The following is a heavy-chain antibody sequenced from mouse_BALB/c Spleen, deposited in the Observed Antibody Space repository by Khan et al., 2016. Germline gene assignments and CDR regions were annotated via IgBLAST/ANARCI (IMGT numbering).Heavy chain of an antibody. D-gene: IGHD2-4*01. J-gene: IGHJ2*01. CDR2: INPSSGYT. V-gene: IGHV1-4*01. Sequence: QVQLQQSGAELARPGASVMMSCKASGYTFTSYTMLWVKQRPGQGLEWIGYINPSSGYTNYNQKFKDKATLTADKSSSTAYMQLSSLTSEDSAVYYCAIYYDYFDYWGQGTTLTVSS. CDR3: AIYYDYFDY. CDR1: GYTFTSYT.